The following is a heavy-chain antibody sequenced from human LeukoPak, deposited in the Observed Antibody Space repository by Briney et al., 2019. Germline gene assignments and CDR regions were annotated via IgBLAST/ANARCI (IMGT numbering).Heavy chain of an antibody. CDR2: ISYDGSNK. Sequence: GRSLRLSCAASGFTFSSYAMHWVRQAPGKGLEWVAVISYDGSNKYYADSVKGRFTISRDNSKNTLYLQMNSLRAEDTAVYYCARDSVVVSSSSIGYGMDVRGQGTTVTVSS. V-gene: IGHV3-30-3*01. D-gene: IGHD6-6*01. CDR1: GFTFSSYA. CDR3: ARDSVVVSSSSIGYGMDV. J-gene: IGHJ6*02.